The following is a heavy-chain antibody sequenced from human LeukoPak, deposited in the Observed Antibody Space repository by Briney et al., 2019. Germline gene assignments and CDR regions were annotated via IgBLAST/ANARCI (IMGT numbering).Heavy chain of an antibody. CDR1: GYTFTSYY. CDR2: INPSGGST. V-gene: IGHV1-46*01. D-gene: IGHD2-2*02. CDR3: ARDGGLGYCSGTSCYSWFDP. Sequence: ASVKVSCKASGYTFTSYYMHWVRQAPGQGLEWMGIINPSGGSTSYAQKFQGRVTISVDTSKNQFSLKLSSVTAADTAVYYCARDGGLGYCSGTSCYSWFDPWGQGTLVTVSS. J-gene: IGHJ5*02.